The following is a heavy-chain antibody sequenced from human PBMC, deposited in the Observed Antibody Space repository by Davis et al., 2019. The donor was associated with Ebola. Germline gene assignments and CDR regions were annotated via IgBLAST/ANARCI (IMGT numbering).Heavy chain of an antibody. CDR2: IKEDGSKK. CDR1: GFTFSRYD. D-gene: IGHD2-8*01. CDR3: ARDASWSFDS. J-gene: IGHJ4*02. V-gene: IGHV3-7*01. Sequence: GESLKISCAASGFTFSRYDMSWVRQAPGKGLEWVANIKEDGSKKQYVDSLKGRFTISRDNAKKSLHLEVNSLRFDDTAVYYCARDASWSFDSWGQGTLVTVSS.